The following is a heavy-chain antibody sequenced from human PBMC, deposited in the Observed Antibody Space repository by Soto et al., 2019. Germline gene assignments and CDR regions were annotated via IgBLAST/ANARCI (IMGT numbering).Heavy chain of an antibody. D-gene: IGHD3-3*01. CDR3: AKDSSDYDFWSGYQPTDFDY. CDR2: ISYDGSNK. V-gene: IGHV3-30*18. Sequence: GGSLRLSCAASGFTFSSYGMHWVRQAPGKGLEWVAVISYDGSNKYYADSVKGRFTISRDNSKNTLYLQMNSLRSEDTAVYYCAKDSSDYDFWSGYQPTDFDYWGQGTLVTVSS. J-gene: IGHJ4*02. CDR1: GFTFSSYG.